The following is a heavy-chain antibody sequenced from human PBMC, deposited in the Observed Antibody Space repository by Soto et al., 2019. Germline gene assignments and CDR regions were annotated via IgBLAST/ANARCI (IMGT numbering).Heavy chain of an antibody. CDR1: GGTDTNYV. CDR3: EAEMTFGKLSVV. V-gene: IGHV1-69*13. Sequence: SVKVSCKASGGTDTNYVISWVRQAPGQGLEWMGGIFPKFGTTYSAQKLQDRLTITADESTSTVYMQLSSLRLDDTAVYYCEAEMTFGKLSVVWGQGTTVTVSS. J-gene: IGHJ6*02. CDR2: IFPKFGTT. D-gene: IGHD3-16*02.